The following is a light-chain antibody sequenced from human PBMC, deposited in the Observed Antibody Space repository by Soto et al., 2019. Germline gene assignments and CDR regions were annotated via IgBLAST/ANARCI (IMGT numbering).Light chain of an antibody. V-gene: IGLV2-23*01. Sequence: QSVLAQPASVSGSPGQSITISCTGTSSDVGSYNLVSWYQQHPGKAPKVLIFESSKRPSGVSNRCSGSKSGNTAYLTIPGLTAEDDAAYHCCSYAGANTIFGTGTKATLL. J-gene: IGLJ1*01. CDR3: CSYAGANTI. CDR2: ESS. CDR1: SSDVGSYNL.